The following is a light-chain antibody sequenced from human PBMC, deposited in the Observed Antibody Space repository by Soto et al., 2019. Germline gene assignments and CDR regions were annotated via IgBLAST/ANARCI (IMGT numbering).Light chain of an antibody. CDR1: SSDVGSYNV. CDR2: DAS. J-gene: IGLJ1*01. CDR3: CSYAGSSTYV. Sequence: QSALTQPASVSGSPGQSITISCTGTSSDVGSYNVVSWYQLNQGKAPKLMIYDASKRPSGVSNRFSGSKSGNTASLTISGLQAEDEADYYCCSYAGSSTYVFGTGTKVTVL. V-gene: IGLV2-23*01.